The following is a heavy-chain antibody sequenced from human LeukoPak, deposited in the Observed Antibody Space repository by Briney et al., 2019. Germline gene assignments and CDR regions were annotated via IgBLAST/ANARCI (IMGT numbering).Heavy chain of an antibody. J-gene: IGHJ5*02. CDR3: ARCIAAAEDWFDP. CDR1: GGSISSYY. CDR2: IYYSGST. Sequence: PSETLSLTCTVSGGSISSYYWSWIRQPPGKGLEWIGYIYYSGSTNYNPSLKSRVTISVDTSKNQFSLKLSSVTAADTAVYYCARCIAAAEDWFDPWGQGTLVTVSS. D-gene: IGHD6-13*01. V-gene: IGHV4-59*01.